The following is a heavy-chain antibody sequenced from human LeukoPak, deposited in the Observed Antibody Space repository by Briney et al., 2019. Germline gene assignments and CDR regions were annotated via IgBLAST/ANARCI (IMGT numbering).Heavy chain of an antibody. J-gene: IGHJ4*02. D-gene: IGHD5-12*01. V-gene: IGHV3-48*04. CDR2: ISSSSSTI. CDR1: GFTFSSYS. CDR3: ARDGYSGYDYVFDY. Sequence: ESGGSLRLSCAASGFTFSSYSMNWVRQAPGKGLEWVSYISSSSSTIYYADSVKGRFTISRDNAKNSLYLQMNSLRAEDTAVYYCARDGYSGYDYVFDYWGQGTLVTVSS.